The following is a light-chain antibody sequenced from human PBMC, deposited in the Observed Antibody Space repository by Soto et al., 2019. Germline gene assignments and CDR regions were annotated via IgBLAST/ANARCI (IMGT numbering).Light chain of an antibody. V-gene: IGKV3-20*01. Sequence: EILMTQSPATVSVSPGEISTLSCSSIQSVSSNYLAWYHQKPGQAPRLLIYGSSNRATGIPDRFSGSGSGTDSTLTISRLEPEDFAVYYCQQYRTSPLITFGQGTRLEI. CDR1: QSVSSNY. CDR3: QQYRTSPLIT. CDR2: GSS. J-gene: IGKJ5*01.